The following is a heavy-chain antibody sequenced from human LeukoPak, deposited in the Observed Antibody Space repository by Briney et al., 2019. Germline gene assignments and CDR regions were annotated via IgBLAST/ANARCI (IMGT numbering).Heavy chain of an antibody. D-gene: IGHD4-17*01. V-gene: IGHV1-24*01. Sequence: ASVKVSCKVSGYTLTELSMNWVRQAPGKGLEWMGGFVPEDGETIYAQKFQGRVTMTEDTSTGTAYMELSSLRSEDTAVYYCATLGDYPGRAPDYWGQGTLVTVSS. CDR2: FVPEDGET. CDR1: GYTLTELS. CDR3: ATLGDYPGRAPDY. J-gene: IGHJ4*02.